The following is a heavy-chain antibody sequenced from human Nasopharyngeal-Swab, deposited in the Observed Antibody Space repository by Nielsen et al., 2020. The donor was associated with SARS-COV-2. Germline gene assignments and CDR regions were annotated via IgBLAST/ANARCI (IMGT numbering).Heavy chain of an antibody. CDR3: ARGQDGAAAAL. Sequence: SETLSLTCSVSGGSFNGFYWNWIRQPPGKGLEWIGEINHNERTNYNPSLKSRVTMLVDTPNNQVSLKLSSVTAADTAMYYCARGQDGAAAALWGQGTLVTVSS. J-gene: IGHJ4*02. CDR2: INHNERT. CDR1: GGSFNGFY. V-gene: IGHV4-34*01. D-gene: IGHD6-13*01.